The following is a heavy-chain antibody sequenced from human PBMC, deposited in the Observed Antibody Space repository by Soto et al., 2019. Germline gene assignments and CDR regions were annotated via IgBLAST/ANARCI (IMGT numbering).Heavy chain of an antibody. CDR3: AGTTSHQWYYMEV. Sequence: PSQTLSLTCAISGDGFSSKSAAWNWIRLSPARGLEWVARTYYRSRWYNDYAVSVRSRITVNPDTSKNQFSPQLTSVTPEHTAVYYCAGTTSHQWYYMEVRGKGTTVTVPS. CDR1: GDGFSSKSAA. D-gene: IGHD1-7*01. J-gene: IGHJ6*03. V-gene: IGHV6-1*01. CDR2: TYYRSRWYN.